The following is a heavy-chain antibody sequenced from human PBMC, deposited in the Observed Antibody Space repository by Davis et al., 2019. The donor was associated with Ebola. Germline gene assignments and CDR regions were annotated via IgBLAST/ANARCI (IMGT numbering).Heavy chain of an antibody. CDR2: ISGSGGTT. J-gene: IGHJ6*03. Sequence: PGGSLRLSCAASGFTFSSYAMTWVRQAPGKGLEWVSCISGSGGTTEYADSAKGRFTISRDNAKNSLYLQMNSLRDEDTAVYYCARDGTIFGVVRVTYMDVWGKGTTVTVSS. CDR3: ARDGTIFGVVRVTYMDV. D-gene: IGHD3-3*01. V-gene: IGHV3-23*01. CDR1: GFTFSSYA.